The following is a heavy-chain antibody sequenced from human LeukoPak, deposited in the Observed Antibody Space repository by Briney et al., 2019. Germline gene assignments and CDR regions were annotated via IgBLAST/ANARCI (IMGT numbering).Heavy chain of an antibody. CDR3: ARDRGSFWYFDL. J-gene: IGHJ2*01. CDR2: IYYSGST. CDR1: GGSISSYY. D-gene: IGHD3-10*01. V-gene: IGHV4-59*01. Sequence: AETLSLTCTASGGSISSYYRSWIRQPPGKGLEWIGYIYYSGSTNYNPSLKSRVTISVDTSKNQFSLKLSSVTAADTAVYYCARDRGSFWYFDLWGRGTLVTVSS.